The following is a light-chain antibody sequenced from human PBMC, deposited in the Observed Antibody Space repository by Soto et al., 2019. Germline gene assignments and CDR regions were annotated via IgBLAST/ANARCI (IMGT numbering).Light chain of an antibody. CDR2: GAS. V-gene: IGKV3-15*01. Sequence: EIVMTQSPATLSVSPGERATLSCRASQSVNSNLAWYQQKPGQAPRLLISGASTRATGIPARFSGSGSETEFTLTISSPQDEAFAVYYCQQYNNWWTFGQGTKVEMK. CDR1: QSVNSN. CDR3: QQYNNWWT. J-gene: IGKJ1*01.